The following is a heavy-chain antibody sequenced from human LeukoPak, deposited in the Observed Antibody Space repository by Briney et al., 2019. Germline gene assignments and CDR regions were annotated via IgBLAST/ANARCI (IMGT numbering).Heavy chain of an antibody. CDR2: IKQDGSEK. CDR3: ARGIGSPLYYFDY. D-gene: IGHD3-10*01. J-gene: IGHJ4*02. CDR1: GFTFSTYW. Sequence: SGGSLRLSCAASGFTFSTYWMTWVRQAPGKGLEWVANIKQDGSEKYYVDSVKGRFTISRDNAKKSLHLQMNSLTAEDTAVYYCARGIGSPLYYFDYWGQGTRVTVSS. V-gene: IGHV3-7*01.